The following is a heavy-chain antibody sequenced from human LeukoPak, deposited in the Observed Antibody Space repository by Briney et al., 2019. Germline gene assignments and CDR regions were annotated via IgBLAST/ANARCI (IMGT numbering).Heavy chain of an antibody. D-gene: IGHD3-10*01. CDR2: ISGSGGTT. J-gene: IGHJ4*02. V-gene: IGHV3-23*01. CDR3: AKDRCASGTYYISV. Sequence: GGSLRLSCVASGFTFTSYAMSWVRQAPEKGLEWVSVISGSGGTTHDADSVKGRFTISRDNSKNTLYLQMNSLRAEDTAVYYCAKDRCASGTYYISVWGQGTLVTVSS. CDR1: GFTFTSYA.